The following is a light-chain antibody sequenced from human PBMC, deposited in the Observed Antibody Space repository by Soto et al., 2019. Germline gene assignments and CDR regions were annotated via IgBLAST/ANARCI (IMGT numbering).Light chain of an antibody. CDR3: QQYGSSLYT. CDR1: QSVSSSY. V-gene: IGKV3-20*01. Sequence: EIVLTQSPGTLSLSPGERATLSCRASQSVSSSYLAWYQQKPGQAPRLLIYDASSRATGIPDRFSGSGSGTDFTITISRLKPEDFAVYYCQQYGSSLYTFGQGTKLEIK. CDR2: DAS. J-gene: IGKJ2*01.